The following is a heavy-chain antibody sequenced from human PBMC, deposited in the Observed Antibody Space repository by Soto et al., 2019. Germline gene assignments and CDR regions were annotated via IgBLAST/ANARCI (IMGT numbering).Heavy chain of an antibody. CDR1: GSAITRYY. Sequence: QVDLVQSGGEVKKPGASVTISCKASGSAITRYYIHWVRQAPGRGLEWMGIINPGGGSASYAQKFQDRVTIDKDTSTGTVYMDLRSLRTEDTAVYYCARDTSGWSLNGLDVWGQGTTVNVSS. J-gene: IGHJ6*02. V-gene: IGHV1-46*01. CDR3: ARDTSGWSLNGLDV. D-gene: IGHD6-19*01. CDR2: INPGGGSA.